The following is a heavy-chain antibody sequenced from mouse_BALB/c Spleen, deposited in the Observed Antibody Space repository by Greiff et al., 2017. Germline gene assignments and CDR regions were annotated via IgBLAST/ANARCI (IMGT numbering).Heavy chain of an antibody. D-gene: IGHD1-1*01. CDR2: INPSSGYT. Sequence: VQLQQSGAELARPGASVKMSCKASGYTFTSYTMHWVKQRPGQGLEWIGYINPSSGYTNYNQKFKDKATLTADKSSSTAYMQLSSLTSEDSAVYYCARKATLRGYAMDYWGQGTSVTVSS. J-gene: IGHJ4*01. V-gene: IGHV1-4*01. CDR3: ARKATLRGYAMDY. CDR1: GYTFTSYT.